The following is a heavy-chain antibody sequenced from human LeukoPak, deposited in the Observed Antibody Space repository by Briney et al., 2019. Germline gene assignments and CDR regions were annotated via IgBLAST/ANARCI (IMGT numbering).Heavy chain of an antibody. V-gene: IGHV1-2*02. CDR2: INPNSGGT. Sequence: ASVKVSCKASGYTFTDYYLHWVRQAPGQGLEWMGWINPNSGGTNYAQTFQGRVTMTRDTSITTAYLELSRLRSDDTAVYYCARVGYNHYFDYWGQGTLVTVSS. J-gene: IGHJ4*02. D-gene: IGHD5-24*01. CDR1: GYTFTDYY. CDR3: ARVGYNHYFDY.